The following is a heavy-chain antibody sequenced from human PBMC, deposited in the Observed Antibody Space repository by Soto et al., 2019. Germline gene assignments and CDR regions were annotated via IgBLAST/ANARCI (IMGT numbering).Heavy chain of an antibody. CDR1: GFTFGDYA. Sequence: PGGSLRLSCTASGFTFGDYAMSWVRQAPGKGLEWVGFIRSKAYGGTTEYAASVKGRFTISRDDSKSIAYLQMNSLKTEDTAVYYCTREAPYASLSSIMIFVVGILPPSGMADWGQLSTVSVSS. J-gene: IGHJ6*01. CDR2: IRSKAYGGTT. CDR3: TREAPYASLSSIMIFVVGILPPSGMAD. D-gene: IGHD3-3*01. V-gene: IGHV3-49*04.